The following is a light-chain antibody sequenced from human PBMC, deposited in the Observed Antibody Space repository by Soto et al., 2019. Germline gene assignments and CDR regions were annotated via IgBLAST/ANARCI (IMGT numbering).Light chain of an antibody. V-gene: IGKV1-39*01. CDR1: QSIRSH. J-gene: IGKJ1*01. CDR3: QQSYSMHRT. CDR2: AAS. Sequence: DIHMTHSPSSLSASVGDRVTITCRASQSIRSHLNWYQQERGKAPKLLIYAASTLQSGVPSRFSGSGSGTDFTLSISSLQPEDFATYYCQQSYSMHRTSGQGIKVDIX.